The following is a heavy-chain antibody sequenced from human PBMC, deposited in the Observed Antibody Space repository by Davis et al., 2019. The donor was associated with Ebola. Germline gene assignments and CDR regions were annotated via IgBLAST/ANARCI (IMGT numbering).Heavy chain of an antibody. CDR1: GFTFNTYA. CDR3: ARDGRYQLLPNYFYKYMDV. Sequence: GESLKISCAASGFTFNTYAMYWVRQAPGKGLEWVAVILSDGRKKYYADSVKGRFTISRDNSKNTLSLLMNSLTPEDTAVYYCARDGRYQLLPNYFYKYMDVWGKGTTVTVSS. D-gene: IGHD2-2*01. CDR2: ILSDGRKK. V-gene: IGHV3-30*04. J-gene: IGHJ6*03.